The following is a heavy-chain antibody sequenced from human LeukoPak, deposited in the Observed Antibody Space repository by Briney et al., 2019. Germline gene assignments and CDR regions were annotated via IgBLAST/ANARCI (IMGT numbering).Heavy chain of an antibody. Sequence: SETLSLTCTVSGGSISSGSYYWSWIRQPPGKGLEWIGYIYYSGSTNYNPSLKSRVTISVDTSKNQFSLKLSSVTAADTVVYYCARLDRQVGSPGWDWGQGTLVTVSS. J-gene: IGHJ4*02. V-gene: IGHV4-61*01. CDR1: GGSISSGSYY. CDR3: ARLDRQVGSPGWD. CDR2: IYYSGST. D-gene: IGHD1-26*01.